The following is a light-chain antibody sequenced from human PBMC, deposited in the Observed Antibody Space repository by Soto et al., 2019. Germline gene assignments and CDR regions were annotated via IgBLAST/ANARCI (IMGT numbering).Light chain of an antibody. CDR2: HAS. V-gene: IGKV1-5*01. CDR3: QQYNSYS. Sequence: DIQMTQSPSSLSASVGDRVAITCRSSQTISKYLSWYQQKPGKAPKLLIYHASTLESGVPSRFSGSGSGTEFTLTISSLQPDDFATYYCQQYNSYSFGQGTKV. J-gene: IGKJ1*01. CDR1: QTISKY.